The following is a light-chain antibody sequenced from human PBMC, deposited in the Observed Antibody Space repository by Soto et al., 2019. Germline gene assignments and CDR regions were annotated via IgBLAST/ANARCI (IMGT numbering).Light chain of an antibody. J-gene: IGKJ1*01. CDR2: GAS. V-gene: IGKV3-15*01. CDR3: QQYNNWPRT. CDR1: QSVSSN. Sequence: EIVMTQSPATLSVSPGERATLSCRASQSVSSNLAWYQQKPGQAPRLLIYGASTRATGIPARFSGSGSGTECTLTISSLQSEDFAVYYCQQYNNWPRTFGQGTNVEIK.